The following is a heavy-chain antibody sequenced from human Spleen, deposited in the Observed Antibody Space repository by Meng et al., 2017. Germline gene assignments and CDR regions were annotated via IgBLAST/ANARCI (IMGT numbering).Heavy chain of an antibody. CDR1: GYTFTSYY. CDR3: ARAKAGGYGEGFSGWFDP. V-gene: IGHV1-8*02. Sequence: ASVKVSCKASGYTFTSYYMHWVRQASGQGLEWLGWMNPNSGNRDYAQKFQGRVTMTRNTSISTAYMELGSLTYEDTAVYYCARAKAGGYGEGFSGWFDPWGQGTLVTVSS. J-gene: IGHJ5*02. CDR2: MNPNSGNR. D-gene: IGHD4-17*01.